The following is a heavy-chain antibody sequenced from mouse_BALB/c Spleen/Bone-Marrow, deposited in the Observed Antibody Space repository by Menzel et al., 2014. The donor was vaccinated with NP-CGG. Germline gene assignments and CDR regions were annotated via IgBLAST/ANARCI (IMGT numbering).Heavy chain of an antibody. Sequence: EVKLQESGPDLVKPSQSLSLPCTVTGYSITSGYSWHWIRQFPGNKLEWMGYIHYSGSTNYNPSLKSRISITRDTSKNQFFLQLNSVTAEDTATYYCARGGTRETFFDYWGQGTTLTVSS. CDR2: IHYSGST. CDR3: ARGGTRETFFDY. D-gene: IGHD3-3*01. CDR1: GYSITSGYS. V-gene: IGHV3-1*02. J-gene: IGHJ2*01.